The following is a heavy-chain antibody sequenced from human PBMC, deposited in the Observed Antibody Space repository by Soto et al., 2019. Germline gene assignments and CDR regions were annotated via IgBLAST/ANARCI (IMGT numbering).Heavy chain of an antibody. D-gene: IGHD4-17*01. V-gene: IGHV4-34*01. J-gene: IGHJ4*02. CDR1: GGSFSGYY. CDR3: ATRMATVAPDY. Sequence: SETLSLTCAVYGGSFSGYYWSWIRQPPGKGLEWIGEINHSGSTNYNPSLKSRVTISVDTSKNQFSLKLSSVTAADTAVYYCATRMATVAPDYWGQGTLVTVSS. CDR2: INHSGST.